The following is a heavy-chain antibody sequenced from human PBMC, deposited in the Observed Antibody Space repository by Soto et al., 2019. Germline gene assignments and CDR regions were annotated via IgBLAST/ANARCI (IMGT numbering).Heavy chain of an antibody. V-gene: IGHV3-7*01. CDR3: ARERSRYDRSGYYRPDY. J-gene: IGHJ4*02. CDR2: IKQDGSEK. Sequence: GGSLRLSCAASGFTFSSYWMSWVRQAPGKGLEWVANIKQDGSEKYYVDSVKGRFTISRDNAKNSLYLQMNSLRAEDTAVYYCARERSRYDRSGYYRPDYWGQGTLVTVSS. CDR1: GFTFSSYW. D-gene: IGHD3-22*01.